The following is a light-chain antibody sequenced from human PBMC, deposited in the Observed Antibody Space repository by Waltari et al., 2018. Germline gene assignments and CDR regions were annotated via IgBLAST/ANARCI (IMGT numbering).Light chain of an antibody. Sequence: QSALTQPASVSGSPGQSITISRTGTSRDVGAYTYISWYQQHPGKVPKVMIFDVSNRPSGVSNRFSGSKSGNTASLTISGLQAEDEADYYCASYTSRNTLVFGSGTKVTIL. CDR2: DVS. V-gene: IGLV2-14*03. CDR3: ASYTSRNTLV. CDR1: SRDVGAYTY. J-gene: IGLJ1*01.